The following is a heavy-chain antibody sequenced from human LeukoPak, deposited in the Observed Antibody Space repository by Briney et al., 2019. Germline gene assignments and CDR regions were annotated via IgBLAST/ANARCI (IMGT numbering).Heavy chain of an antibody. CDR3: ARDSGVTYYFDY. CDR2: IYSGGST. CDR1: GFTFSRYW. Sequence: GGSLRLSWAASGFTFSRYWMHWVRQAPGKGLEWVSVIYSGGSTYYADSVKGRFTISRDNSKKTLYLQMNSLRAEDTAVYYCARDSGVTYYFDYWGQGTLVTVSS. J-gene: IGHJ4*02. D-gene: IGHD5-18*01. V-gene: IGHV3-53*01.